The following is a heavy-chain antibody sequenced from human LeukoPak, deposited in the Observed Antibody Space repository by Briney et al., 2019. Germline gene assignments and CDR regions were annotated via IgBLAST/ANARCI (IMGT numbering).Heavy chain of an antibody. CDR3: ARAYGDYHFDY. D-gene: IGHD4-17*01. CDR2: IYYSGST. Sequence: SETLSLTCAVSGGSISSGGYSWSWLRQPPGKGLEWIGYIYYSGSTYYNPSLKSRVTISVDTSKNQFSLKLSSVTAADTAVYYCARAYGDYHFDYWGQGTLVTVSS. V-gene: IGHV4-30-4*07. J-gene: IGHJ4*02. CDR1: GGSISSGGYS.